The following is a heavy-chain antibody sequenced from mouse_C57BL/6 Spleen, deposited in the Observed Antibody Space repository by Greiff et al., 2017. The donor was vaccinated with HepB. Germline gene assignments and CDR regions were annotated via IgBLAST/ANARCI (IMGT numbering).Heavy chain of an antibody. V-gene: IGHV5-4*01. J-gene: IGHJ2*01. CDR1: GFTFSSYA. Sequence: EVMLVESGGGLVKPGGSLKLSCAASGFTFSSYAMSWVRQTPEKRLEWVATISDGGSYTYYPDNVKGRFTISRDNAKNNRYLQMSHLKSEDTAMYYCARDLGFDYWGQGTTLTVSS. CDR3: ARDLGFDY. D-gene: IGHD4-1*01. CDR2: ISDGGSYT.